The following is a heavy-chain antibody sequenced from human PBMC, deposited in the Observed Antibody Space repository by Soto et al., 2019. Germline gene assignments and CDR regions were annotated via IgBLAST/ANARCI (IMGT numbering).Heavy chain of an antibody. V-gene: IGHV3-7*04. CDR1: GFTFKTYW. CDR2: IKRDGSEK. Sequence: EVQLVESGGDLVQPGGYLRLSCASSGFTFKTYWMNWVRQAPGKGLEWVASIKRDGSEKYYVDSVMGRFTISRDNTESSLYLQMNSLRADDTAVYYCARGCSGGSCYSSYYYYGFDVWGQGTTVTVSS. D-gene: IGHD2-15*01. J-gene: IGHJ6*02. CDR3: ARGCSGGSCYSSYYYYGFDV.